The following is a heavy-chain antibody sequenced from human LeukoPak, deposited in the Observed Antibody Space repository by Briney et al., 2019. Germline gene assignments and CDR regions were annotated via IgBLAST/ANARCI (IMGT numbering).Heavy chain of an antibody. CDR1: GNTFTNYW. CDR3: TRLSTRLLDH. Sequence: GESLKISCKGSGNTFTNYWIGWVRQLPGKGLEWMGIIYPGDSETRYSPSFQGQVTMSVDKSSSTAYLQWATLKASDTAIYFCTRLSTRLLDHWGQGTRVTVSS. D-gene: IGHD3-3*01. J-gene: IGHJ4*02. CDR2: IYPGDSET. V-gene: IGHV5-51*01.